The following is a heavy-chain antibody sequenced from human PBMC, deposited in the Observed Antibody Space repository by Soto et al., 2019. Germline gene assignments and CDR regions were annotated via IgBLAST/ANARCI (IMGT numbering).Heavy chain of an antibody. CDR2: IYYSGST. CDR1: GGSISSYY. Sequence: PSETLSLPCTVSGGSISSYYWSWIRQPPGKGLEWIGYIYYSGSTNYNPSLKSRVTISVDTSKNQFSLKLSSVTAADTAVYYRARVFAAAGSSLTDYWGQGTLVTVSS. J-gene: IGHJ4*02. D-gene: IGHD6-13*01. CDR3: ARVFAAAGSSLTDY. V-gene: IGHV4-59*01.